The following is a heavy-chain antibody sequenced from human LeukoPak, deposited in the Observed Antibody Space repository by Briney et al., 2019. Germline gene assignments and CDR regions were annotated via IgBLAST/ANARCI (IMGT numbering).Heavy chain of an antibody. Sequence: SETLSLTCTVSGGSISSYYWSWIRQPPGKGLEWIGYIYYSGSTNYNPSLKSRVTISVDTSKNQFSLKLSSATAADTAVYYCARRAYDFWSGYSYFDYWGQGTLVTVSS. CDR1: GGSISSYY. CDR3: ARRAYDFWSGYSYFDY. J-gene: IGHJ4*02. CDR2: IYYSGST. D-gene: IGHD3-3*01. V-gene: IGHV4-59*01.